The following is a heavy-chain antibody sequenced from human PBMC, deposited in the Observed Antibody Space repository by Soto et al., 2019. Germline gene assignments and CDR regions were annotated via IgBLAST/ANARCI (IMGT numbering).Heavy chain of an antibody. D-gene: IGHD3-22*01. CDR3: AKGESSVSARDFDP. CDR2: ITSSGAA. Sequence: PGGSLSLSCEASGFPFNNYAIAWVRQAPGKGLEWVSGITSSGAAYYADSVKGRFTISRDNSKNTLYLQMNSLRAEDTAVYYCAKGESSVSARDFDPWGQGTLVTVSS. V-gene: IGHV3-23*01. J-gene: IGHJ5*02. CDR1: GFPFNNYA.